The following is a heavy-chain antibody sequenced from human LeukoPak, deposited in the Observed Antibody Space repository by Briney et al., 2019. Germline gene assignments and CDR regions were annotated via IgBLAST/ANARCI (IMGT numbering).Heavy chain of an antibody. Sequence: RWSLRPSCAASEFDFSTHAMTWVRQAPRKGLEWVSAISISGTKTYYADSVKGRFTISRDNSKNTLYLQMYSLRAEDTAVYYCANEIRPNDYWGQGTLVTVSS. V-gene: IGHV3-23*01. CDR3: ANEIRPNDY. CDR2: ISISGTKT. D-gene: IGHD4-17*01. J-gene: IGHJ4*02. CDR1: EFDFSTHA.